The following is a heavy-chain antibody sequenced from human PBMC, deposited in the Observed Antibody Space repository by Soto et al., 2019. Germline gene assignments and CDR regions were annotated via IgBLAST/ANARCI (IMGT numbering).Heavy chain of an antibody. D-gene: IGHD6-19*01. CDR3: AKVPLAGTLLYNWFDP. J-gene: IGHJ5*02. CDR1: GFTFSSYA. Sequence: EVQLLESGGGLVQPGGSLRLSCAASGFTFSSYAMSWVRQAPGKGLEWVSAISGSGGSTYYADSVKGRFTISRDNSKNTLYLQMNSLRAEDTAVYYCAKVPLAGTLLYNWFDPWGQGTLVTVSS. CDR2: ISGSGGST. V-gene: IGHV3-23*01.